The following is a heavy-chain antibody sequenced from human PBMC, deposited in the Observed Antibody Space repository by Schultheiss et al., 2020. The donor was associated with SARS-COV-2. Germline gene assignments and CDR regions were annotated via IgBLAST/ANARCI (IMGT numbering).Heavy chain of an antibody. CDR3: ARLTRDCSGGSCYSDWFDP. CDR2: INDSGST. J-gene: IGHJ5*02. Sequence: SETLSLTCAVYGGSFRGYYWSWIRQPPGKGLEWIGEINDSGSTNYNPSLKSRITISVDTSKNQFSLKLSSVTAADTAVYYCARLTRDCSGGSCYSDWFDPWGQGTLVTVSS. V-gene: IGHV4-34*01. CDR1: GGSFRGYY. D-gene: IGHD2-15*01.